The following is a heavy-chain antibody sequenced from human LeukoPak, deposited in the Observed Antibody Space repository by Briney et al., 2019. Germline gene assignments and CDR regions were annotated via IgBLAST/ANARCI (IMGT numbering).Heavy chain of an antibody. CDR3: ATVAGGYSYGYPDS. V-gene: IGHV4-4*07. CDR1: GGSISSYY. CDR2: IYTSGST. Sequence: SETLSLTCTVSGGSISSYYWSWIRQPAGKGLEWIGRIYTSGSTNYNPSLKSQVTMSVDTSKNQFSLKLSSVTAADTAVYYCATVAGGYSYGYPDSWGQGTLVTVSS. J-gene: IGHJ5*01. D-gene: IGHD5-18*01.